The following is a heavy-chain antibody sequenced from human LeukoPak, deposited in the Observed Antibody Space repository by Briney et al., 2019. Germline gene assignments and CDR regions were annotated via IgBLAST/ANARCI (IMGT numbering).Heavy chain of an antibody. V-gene: IGHV3-23*01. CDR1: GFTFSSYA. CDR3: AKGQMATILGFDA. D-gene: IGHD5-12*01. J-gene: IGHJ5*02. CDR2: ISGSGGST. Sequence: GGSLRLSCAASGFTFSSYAMSWVRQAPGKGLEWVSAISGSGGSTYYADSVRGRFTVSRDNSKSTVYLQMDRLRAEDSALYYCAKGQMATILGFDAWGQGALVTVSS.